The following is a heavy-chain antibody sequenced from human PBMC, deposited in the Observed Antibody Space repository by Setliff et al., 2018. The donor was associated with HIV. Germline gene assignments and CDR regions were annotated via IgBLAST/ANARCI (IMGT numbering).Heavy chain of an antibody. CDR2: VNPRGGKA. D-gene: IGHD6-13*01. CDR3: AREGHVATPGSSEFDP. V-gene: IGHV1-46*01. J-gene: IGHJ5*02. Sequence: ASVKVSCKASGYTFTTHNINWVRQAPGQGLEWMGIVNPRGGKANYAQRFHGRLTVTTDTSTSTVYMELRLLTSDDTAIYYCAREGHVATPGSSEFDPWGQGTLVTAPQ. CDR1: GYTFTTHN.